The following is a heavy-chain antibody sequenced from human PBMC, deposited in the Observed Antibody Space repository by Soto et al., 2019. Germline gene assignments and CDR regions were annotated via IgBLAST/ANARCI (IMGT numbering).Heavy chain of an antibody. CDR1: GGSFSDYY. V-gene: IGHV4-34*01. J-gene: IGHJ4*02. CDR2: INHSGST. Sequence: QVQLQQWGAGLLKPSETLSLTCAVYGGSFSDYYWSWIRQPPGKGLEWIGEINHSGSTNYNPSLKSRVTISVDTSKNQFSLKLSSVTAADTAVYYCARARRYFFDYWGQGTLVTVSS. CDR3: ARARRYFFDY.